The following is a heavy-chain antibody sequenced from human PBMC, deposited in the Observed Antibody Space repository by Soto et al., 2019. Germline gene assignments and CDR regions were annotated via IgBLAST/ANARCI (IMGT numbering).Heavy chain of an antibody. D-gene: IGHD2-15*01. J-gene: IGHJ5*02. Sequence: PSETLSLTCTVSGDSISSYYWSWIRQPPGKGLEWIGYAYYGGNTNYNPSLKSRVTISVDTSKSQFALKLNSVTAADTAVYYCARQGSYCSGGSCYSEGNWFDPWGQGTLVTVSS. CDR3: ARQGSYCSGGSCYSEGNWFDP. CDR2: AYYGGNT. CDR1: GDSISSYY. V-gene: IGHV4-59*08.